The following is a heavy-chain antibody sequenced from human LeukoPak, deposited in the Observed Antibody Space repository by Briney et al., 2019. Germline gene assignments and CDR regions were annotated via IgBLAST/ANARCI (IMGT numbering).Heavy chain of an antibody. J-gene: IGHJ6*02. D-gene: IGHD6-19*01. CDR3: AKDQGLVVAGVYHYYGMDV. V-gene: IGHV3-30*18. Sequence: GGSLRLSCVASGFTFSNYGVRWVRQAPGKGLEWVAVISYDGSNKYYADSVKGRFTISRDNSKNTLYLQMNSLRPEDTALYYCAKDQGLVVAGVYHYYGMDVWGRGTTVTVSS. CDR2: ISYDGSNK. CDR1: GFTFSNYG.